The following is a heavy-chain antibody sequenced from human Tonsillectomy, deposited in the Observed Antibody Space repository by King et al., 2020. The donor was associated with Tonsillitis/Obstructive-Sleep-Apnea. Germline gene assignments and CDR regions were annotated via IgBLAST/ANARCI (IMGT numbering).Heavy chain of an antibody. CDR3: ARDSMSHYYDSSGYYSFNY. CDR2: ISAHNGHT. J-gene: IGHJ4*02. CDR1: GYTFTNYG. Sequence: QLVQSGAEVKKPGASVKVSCKASGYTFTNYGISWVRQAPGQGLEWMAWISAHNGHTNYAQKLQGRVTMTTDTSTSTAYMELRSLGSDDTAVYYCARDSMSHYYDSSGYYSFNYWGQGTRVTVSA. V-gene: IGHV1-18*01. D-gene: IGHD3-22*01.